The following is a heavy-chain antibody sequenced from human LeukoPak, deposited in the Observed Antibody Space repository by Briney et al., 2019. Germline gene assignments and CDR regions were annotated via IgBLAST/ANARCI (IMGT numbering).Heavy chain of an antibody. V-gene: IGHV3-23*01. J-gene: IGHJ4*02. CDR1: GFTFSSYA. D-gene: IGHD3-22*01. Sequence: GGSLRLSCAASGFTFSSYAMSWVRQAPGKGLEWVSVISGSGGTTYYADSVQGRFTISRDNSKNTLSLQMNSLRAEDTAVYYVVIYDKWPYDYWGQGTLVTVSS. CDR2: ISGSGGTT. CDR3: VIYDKWPYDY.